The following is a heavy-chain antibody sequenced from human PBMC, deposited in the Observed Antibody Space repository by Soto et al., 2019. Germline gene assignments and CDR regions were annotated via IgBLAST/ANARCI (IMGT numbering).Heavy chain of an antibody. CDR1: GDSISNYY. CDR2: ISSSGST. V-gene: IGHV4-4*07. J-gene: IGHJ6*02. D-gene: IGHD3-3*01. CDR3: ARDSTILTRAMDV. Sequence: PSETLSLTCSVSGDSISNYYWSWIRQPAGKGLEWIGRISSSGSTSYNPSLKSRVSMSIDTSEKQLSLNLRSVTAADTAVYYCARDSTILTRAMDVWGPGTTVTVSS.